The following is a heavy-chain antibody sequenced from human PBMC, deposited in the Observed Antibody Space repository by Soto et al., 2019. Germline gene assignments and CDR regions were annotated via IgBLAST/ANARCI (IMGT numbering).Heavy chain of an antibody. CDR3: ARGQVVAAQH. CDR1: GGSISSGGYS. V-gene: IGHV4-30-2*01. Sequence: SETLSLTCAVSGGSISSGGYSWSWIRQPPGKGLEWIGYIYHSGSTYYNPSLKSRVTISVDRSKNQFSLKLSSVTAADTAVYYCARGQVVAAQHWGQGTLVTVST. CDR2: IYHSGST. J-gene: IGHJ4*02. D-gene: IGHD2-15*01.